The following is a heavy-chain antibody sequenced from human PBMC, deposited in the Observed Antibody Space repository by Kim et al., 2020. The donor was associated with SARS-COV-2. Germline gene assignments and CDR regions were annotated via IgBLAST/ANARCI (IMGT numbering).Heavy chain of an antibody. Sequence: SETLSLTCTVSGGSIISYYWSWIRQPPGKGLEWIGYIYYSGSTNYNPSLKSRVTISVDTSKNQSSLKLSSVTAADTAVYSCARMRTLYYYYGMDFWGHGT. CDR2: IYYSGST. V-gene: IGHV4-59*13. CDR3: ARMRTLYYYYGMDF. J-gene: IGHJ6*02. CDR1: GGSIISYY.